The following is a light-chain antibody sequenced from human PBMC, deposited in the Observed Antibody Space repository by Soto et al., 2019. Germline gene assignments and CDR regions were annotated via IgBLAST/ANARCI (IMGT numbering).Light chain of an antibody. Sequence: QSALTQPASVSGSPGQSITISCTGTNSDVGGYTYVSWYQQHPGKAPKLMIYDVSNRPSGVSNRFSGSKSGNTASLTISGLQADEEAYYYCSSYTSSSTPYVFGTGTKLTVL. CDR1: NSDVGGYTY. CDR3: SSYTSSSTPYV. CDR2: DVS. J-gene: IGLJ1*01. V-gene: IGLV2-14*03.